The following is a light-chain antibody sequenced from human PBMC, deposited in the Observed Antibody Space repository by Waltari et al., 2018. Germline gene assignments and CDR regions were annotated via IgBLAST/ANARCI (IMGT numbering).Light chain of an antibody. J-gene: IGKJ4*01. V-gene: IGKV3-20*01. CDR2: GAT. CDR3: QQYGSPPLT. Sequence: DIVLTQFPGTLSLSPGERATVSCGASQSVSSNYFAWYQQKPGQAPRLLMYGATRRATGIPDRFSGSGSGTDFTLTISRLEPEDFAVYFCQQYGSPPLTFGGGTKVEIK. CDR1: QSVSSNY.